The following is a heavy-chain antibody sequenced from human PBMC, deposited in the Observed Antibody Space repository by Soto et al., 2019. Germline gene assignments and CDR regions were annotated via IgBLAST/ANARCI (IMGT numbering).Heavy chain of an antibody. J-gene: IGHJ6*02. V-gene: IGHV3-30-3*01. D-gene: IGHD1-7*01. CDR1: GFTFSSYA. CDR3: ARDGTGATSSYGMDV. Sequence: GGSLRLSCAASGFTFSSYAMHWVRQAPGKGLEWVAVISYDGSNKYYADSVKGRFTISRDNSKNTLYLQMNSLGAEDTAVYYCARDGTGATSSYGMDVWGQGTTVTVSS. CDR2: ISYDGSNK.